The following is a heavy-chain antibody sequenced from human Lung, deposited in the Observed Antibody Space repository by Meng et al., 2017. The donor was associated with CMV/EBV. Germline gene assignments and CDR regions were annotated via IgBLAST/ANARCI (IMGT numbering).Heavy chain of an antibody. Sequence: GGSLRLXXAASGFTFSSYGMHWVRQAPGKGLEWVAVIWYDGSNKYYADSVKGRFTISRDNSKNTLYLQMNSLRAEDTAVYYCAKGMVSSGYYYAIAYYYGMDVWGQGTTVTVSS. CDR3: AKGMVSSGYYYAIAYYYGMDV. V-gene: IGHV3-33*06. J-gene: IGHJ6*02. CDR2: IWYDGSNK. CDR1: GFTFSSYG. D-gene: IGHD3-22*01.